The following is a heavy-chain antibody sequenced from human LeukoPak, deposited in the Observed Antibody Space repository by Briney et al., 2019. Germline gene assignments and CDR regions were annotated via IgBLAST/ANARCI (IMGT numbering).Heavy chain of an antibody. CDR3: AKDRGYYGDYGDPFDY. CDR2: ITSGGDGT. D-gene: IGHD4-17*01. CDR1: GFTFRSYA. Sequence: PGGSLRHSCTASGFTFRSYAMSWVRQAPGQGLEWVSAITSGGDGTLYADSVKGRFTISRDNSRNTLYLQMNSLRAEDTAVYYCAKDRGYYGDYGDPFDYWGQGTLVTVSS. V-gene: IGHV3-23*01. J-gene: IGHJ4*02.